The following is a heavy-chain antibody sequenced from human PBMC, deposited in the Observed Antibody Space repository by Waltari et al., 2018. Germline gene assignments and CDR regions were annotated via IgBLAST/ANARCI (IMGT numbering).Heavy chain of an antibody. CDR1: GGTFSSYA. D-gene: IGHD4-17*01. Sequence: QVQLVQSGAEVKKPGSSVKVSCKASGGTFSSYAISWVRQAPGQGLEWMGRIIPIFGTANYAQKFQGRVTITADKSTSTAYMELSSLRSEDTAVYYCARVVSPLYGDYEYYYYGMDVWGQGTTVTVSS. V-gene: IGHV1-69*14. J-gene: IGHJ6*02. CDR2: IIPIFGTA. CDR3: ARVVSPLYGDYEYYYYGMDV.